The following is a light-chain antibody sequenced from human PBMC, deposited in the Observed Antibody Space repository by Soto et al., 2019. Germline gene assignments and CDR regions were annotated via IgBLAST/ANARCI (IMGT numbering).Light chain of an antibody. J-gene: IGKJ1*01. V-gene: IGKV1-5*01. CDR3: QQYNSYSWA. CDR1: QNINTW. CDR2: DAS. Sequence: DTQMTQSPSTLSASVGDKVTITCRASQNINTWLAWYQQKPGKAPKLLIYDASTLKSGVPSRISGSGSGTEFSLTTINVQPDDFSTYYYQQYNSYSWAFGQGTKVEI.